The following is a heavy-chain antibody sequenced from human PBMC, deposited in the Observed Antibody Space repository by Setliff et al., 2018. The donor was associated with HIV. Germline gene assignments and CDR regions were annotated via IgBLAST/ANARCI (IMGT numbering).Heavy chain of an antibody. CDR3: ARPQWELGVDYYGMDV. Sequence: GGSLRLSCAASGFTFSGSAMHWVRQASGKGLEWVGRILDKANNYATAYAASLEGRFTISRDDSKNTAYLQMSSLKTEDTAVYYCARPQWELGVDYYGMDVWGQGTTVTVSS. CDR1: GFTFSGSA. J-gene: IGHJ6*02. D-gene: IGHD1-26*01. V-gene: IGHV3-73*01. CDR2: ILDKANNYAT.